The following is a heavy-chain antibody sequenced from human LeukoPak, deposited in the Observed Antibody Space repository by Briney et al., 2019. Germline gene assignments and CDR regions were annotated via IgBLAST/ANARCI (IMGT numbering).Heavy chain of an antibody. D-gene: IGHD6-19*01. CDR1: DGSISSYY. CDR3: ASSTETNVYSSSWYGSRPLGFAYYYYMDV. V-gene: IGHV4-59*01. CDR2: VFYTGST. J-gene: IGHJ6*03. Sequence: SETLSLTCTVSDGSISSYYLSWSRQPPGKGLEWIWFVFYTGSTNYNPSLKRRVTISVNPSKKQFSLRLNSVTAAEPALYFCASSTETNVYSSSWYGSRPLGFAYYYYMDVWGEGTTVTVSS.